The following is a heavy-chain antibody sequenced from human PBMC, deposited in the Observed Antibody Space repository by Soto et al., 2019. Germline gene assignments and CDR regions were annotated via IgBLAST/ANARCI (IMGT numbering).Heavy chain of an antibody. CDR2: ITGTGGNT. CDR3: ARIRGYWYGLDV. CDR1: GFPLSTYG. V-gene: IGHV3-23*01. Sequence: EVQLLESGGGLVQPGGSLRLSCAASGFPLSTYGMTWVRQAPGKGLEWVSAITGTGGNTYYVDSVNGRFTSSRDNSKNMLYLQVNRLRVEDTAVYYCARIRGYWYGLDVWGQGTTVTVSS. J-gene: IGHJ6*02.